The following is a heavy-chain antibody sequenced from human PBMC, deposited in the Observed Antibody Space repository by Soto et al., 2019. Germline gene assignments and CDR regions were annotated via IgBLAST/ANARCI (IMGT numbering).Heavy chain of an antibody. CDR3: ARATIFGVVGEDAFDI. Sequence: QVQLVESGGGVVQPGRSLRLSCAASGFTFSSYGMHWVRQAPGKGLEWVAVIWYDGSNKYYADAVKGRFTISRDNSKNRLDLQMNSLRAEETAVYYCARATIFGVVGEDAFDIWGQGTMVTVSS. CDR2: IWYDGSNK. V-gene: IGHV3-33*01. D-gene: IGHD3-3*01. CDR1: GFTFSSYG. J-gene: IGHJ3*02.